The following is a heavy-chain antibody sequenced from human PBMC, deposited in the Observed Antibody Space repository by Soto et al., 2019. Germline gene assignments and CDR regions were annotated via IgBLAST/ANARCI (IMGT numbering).Heavy chain of an antibody. V-gene: IGHV3-23*01. CDR2: ISGRGGNT. CDR3: AKERTVTTADFDY. Sequence: EVQLLESGGGLVQPGGSLRLSCAASGFTFSSYVMSWVRQAPGKGLEWVSSISGRGGNTYYADSVKGRFTISRDNSKNTLYLQMNSLRVEDTAVYYCAKERTVTTADFDYWGQGTLVTVSS. CDR1: GFTFSSYV. D-gene: IGHD4-4*01. J-gene: IGHJ4*02.